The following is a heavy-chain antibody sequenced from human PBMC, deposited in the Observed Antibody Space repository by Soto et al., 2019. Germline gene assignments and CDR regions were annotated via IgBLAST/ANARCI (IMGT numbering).Heavy chain of an antibody. CDR2: ISSSSSYI. CDR3: ARGNYYDSSGYRFDP. V-gene: IGHV3-21*01. Sequence: PGGSLRLSCAASGFTFSSYSMNWVRQAPGKGLEWVSSISSSSSYIYYADSVKGRFTISRDNAKNSLYLQMNSLRAEAAAVYYCARGNYYDSSGYRFDPWGQGNLVTVSS. J-gene: IGHJ5*02. CDR1: GFTFSSYS. D-gene: IGHD3-22*01.